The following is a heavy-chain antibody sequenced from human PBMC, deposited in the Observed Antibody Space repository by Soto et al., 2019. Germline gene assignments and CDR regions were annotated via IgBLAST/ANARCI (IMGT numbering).Heavy chain of an antibody. J-gene: IGHJ4*02. CDR1: GGSISSGGYS. CDR2: IYHSGST. CDR3: ARGPGT. Sequence: SETLSLTCAVSGGSISSGGYSWSWIRQPPGKGLECIGYIYHSGSTYYNPSLKSRVTISVDRSKNQFSLKLSSVTAAATAVYYCARGPGTRGQGTLVTVSS. V-gene: IGHV4-30-2*01.